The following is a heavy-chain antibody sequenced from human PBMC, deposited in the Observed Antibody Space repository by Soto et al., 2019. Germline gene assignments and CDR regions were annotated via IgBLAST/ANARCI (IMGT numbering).Heavy chain of an antibody. Sequence: QVQLVQSGAEVKKPGASVKVSCKASGYTFTSYGISWVRQAPGQGLEWMGWISAYNGNTNYAQKIQGRVTMTTETSTSTAKMERRSLRPDDTAVYYWARGYYYDSSGPEYFQHWGQGTLVTVSS. V-gene: IGHV1-18*01. CDR2: ISAYNGNT. CDR1: GYTFTSYG. CDR3: ARGYYYDSSGPEYFQH. D-gene: IGHD3-22*01. J-gene: IGHJ1*01.